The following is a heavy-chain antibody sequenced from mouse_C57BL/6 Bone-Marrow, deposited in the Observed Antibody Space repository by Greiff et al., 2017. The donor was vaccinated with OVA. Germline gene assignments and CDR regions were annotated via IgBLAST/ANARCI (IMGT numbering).Heavy chain of an antibody. J-gene: IGHJ4*01. V-gene: IGHV10-1*01. CDR1: GFSFNTYA. CDR3: VRHRLHYAMDY. CDR2: IRSKSNNYAT. D-gene: IGHD2-2*01. Sequence: EVMLVESGGGLVQPKGSLKLSCAASGFSFNTYAMNWVRQAPGKGLEWVARIRSKSNNYATYYADSVKDRFTISRDDSESMLYLQMNNLKTEDTAMYYCVRHRLHYAMDYWGQGTSVTVSS.